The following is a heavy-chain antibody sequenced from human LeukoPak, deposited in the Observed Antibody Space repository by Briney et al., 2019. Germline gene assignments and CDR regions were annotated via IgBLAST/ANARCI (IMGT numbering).Heavy chain of an antibody. D-gene: IGHD2-2*01. J-gene: IGHJ4*02. CDR2: IYYSGRT. V-gene: IGHV4-39*01. CDR1: GGSLNSSSYY. CDR3: ARSQATAMVSDY. Sequence: PSEPLSLTCTVSGGSLNSSSYYWGWIRQAPGKGLEWIGSIYYSGRTYYNPSLKSRVTIFVDTSKNQFSLKLNSVTAADTAVYYCARSQATAMVSDYWGQGTLVTVSS.